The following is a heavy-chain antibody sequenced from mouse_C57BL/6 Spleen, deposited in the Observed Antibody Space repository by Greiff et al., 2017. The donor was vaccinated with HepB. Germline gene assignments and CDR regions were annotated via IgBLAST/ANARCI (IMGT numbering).Heavy chain of an antibody. V-gene: IGHV1-82*01. D-gene: IGHD1-1*01. CDR2: IYPGDGDT. Sequence: QVQLQQSGPELVKPGASVKISCKASGYAFSSSWMNWVKQRPGKGLEWIGRIYPGDGDTNYNGKFKGKATLTADKSSSTAYMQLSSLTSEDSAVYFCARGDFEFITTGVDGYWGQGTTLTVSS. CDR3: ARGDFEFITTGVDGY. J-gene: IGHJ2*01. CDR1: GYAFSSSW.